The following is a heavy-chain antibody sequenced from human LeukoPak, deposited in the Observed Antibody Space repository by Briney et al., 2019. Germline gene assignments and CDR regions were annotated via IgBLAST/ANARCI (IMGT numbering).Heavy chain of an antibody. CDR3: ARDGGDSSGYWFDY. J-gene: IGHJ4*02. V-gene: IGHV3-74*01. D-gene: IGHD3-22*01. CDR1: GFTFSSYW. CDR2: INTDGSST. Sequence: GGSLRLSCAASGFTFSSYWMHWVRQAPGKGLVWVSRINTDGSSTSYADSVKGRFTISRDNAKNTLYLQMNSLRAEDTAVYYCARDGGDSSGYWFDYWGQGTLVTVSS.